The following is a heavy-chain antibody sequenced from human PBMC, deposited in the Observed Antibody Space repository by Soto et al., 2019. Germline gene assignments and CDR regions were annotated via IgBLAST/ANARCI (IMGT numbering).Heavy chain of an antibody. CDR2: IYPGDSDT. V-gene: IGHV5-51*01. Sequence: GESLKISCKGSGYSFTSYWIGWVRQMPGKGLEWMGIIYPGDSDTRYSPSFQGQVTISADKSISTAYLQWSSLKASDTAMYYCARSRYCSSTSCYTGPFDYWGQGTLVTVYS. CDR3: ARSRYCSSTSCYTGPFDY. J-gene: IGHJ4*02. D-gene: IGHD2-2*02. CDR1: GYSFTSYW.